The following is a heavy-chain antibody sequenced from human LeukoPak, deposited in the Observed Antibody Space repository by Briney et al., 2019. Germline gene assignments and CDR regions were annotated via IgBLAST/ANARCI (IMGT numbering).Heavy chain of an antibody. D-gene: IGHD3-10*01. J-gene: IGHJ4*02. CDR1: GFSVSLYS. V-gene: IGHV3-48*01. Sequence: GGSLRLSCAASGFSVSLYSMGWVRHAPGKGLEWVSYIGRTAMYADSVRGRFTISRDNAENSLFPQMNNLRAEDTAVYYCARDGPPAGAGNFDYWGQGTPVTVSS. CDR3: ARDGPPAGAGNFDY. CDR2: IGRTAM.